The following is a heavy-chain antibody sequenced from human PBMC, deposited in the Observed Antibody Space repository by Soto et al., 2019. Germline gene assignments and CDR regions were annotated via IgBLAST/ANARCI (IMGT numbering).Heavy chain of an antibody. CDR1: GFTFSDYD. CDR2: TSSSGSTI. Sequence: PGGSLRLSCAASGFTFSDYDMSWIRQAPGKGLEWVSYTSSSGSTIYYADSVKGRFTMSRDNAKNSMYLHMDSLRVEDTAVYYCARGPQGIAVDHSYYYGMDVWGQGTTVTVSS. V-gene: IGHV3-11*01. D-gene: IGHD6-19*01. CDR3: ARGPQGIAVDHSYYYGMDV. J-gene: IGHJ6*02.